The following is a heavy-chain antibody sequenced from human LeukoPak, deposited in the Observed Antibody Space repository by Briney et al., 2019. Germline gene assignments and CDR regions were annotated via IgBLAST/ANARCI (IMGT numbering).Heavy chain of an antibody. CDR2: INPNSGGT. V-gene: IGHV1-2*02. Sequence: ALVKVSCKASGYTFTSYGISWVRQAPGQGLEWMGWINPNSGGTNYAQKFQGRVTMARDTSISTAYMELSRLRSDDAAVYYCATFGLVAALDLWGQGTLVIVSS. CDR3: ATFGLVAALDL. J-gene: IGHJ4*02. D-gene: IGHD5-12*01. CDR1: GYTFTSYG.